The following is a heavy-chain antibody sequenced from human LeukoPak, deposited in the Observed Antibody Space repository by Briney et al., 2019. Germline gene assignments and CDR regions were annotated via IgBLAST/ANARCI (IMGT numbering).Heavy chain of an antibody. Sequence: GGSLRLSCADSGFTFSRYWMSWVRQAPGKGVERVAHIKQEGSDKYFVDSVKGRFTISTDNAKISLYLQMNSLRVEDTAVYYCARDTSAYCTNGVCYDVRWFDPWGQGTLVTVSS. V-gene: IGHV3-7*01. J-gene: IGHJ5*02. CDR3: ARDTSAYCTNGVCYDVRWFDP. CDR1: GFTFSRYW. D-gene: IGHD2-8*01. CDR2: IKQEGSDK.